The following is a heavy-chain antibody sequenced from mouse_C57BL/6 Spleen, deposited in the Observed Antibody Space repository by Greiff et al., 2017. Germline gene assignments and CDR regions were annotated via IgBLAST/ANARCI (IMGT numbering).Heavy chain of an antibody. J-gene: IGHJ2*01. Sequence: VQLQQSGAELVMPGASVKLSCKASGYTFTSYWMHWVKQRPGQGLEWIGEIDPSDSYTNYNQKFKGKSTLTVDKSSSTAYMQLSSLTSEDSAVYYCARGQTGSSFDYWGQGTTLTVSS. CDR1: GYTFTSYW. D-gene: IGHD4-1*01. CDR3: ARGQTGSSFDY. CDR2: IDPSDSYT. V-gene: IGHV1-69*01.